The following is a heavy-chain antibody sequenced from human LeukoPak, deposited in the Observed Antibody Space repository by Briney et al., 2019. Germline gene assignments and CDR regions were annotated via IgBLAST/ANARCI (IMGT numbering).Heavy chain of an antibody. Sequence: GGSLRLSCAASGFTFSSYSMNWVRQAPGKGLEWVSSISSSSSYIYYADSVKGRFTISRDNAKNSLYLQMNSLRAEDTAVYYCARDQEQWPKYYFDYWGQGTLVTVSS. D-gene: IGHD6-19*01. V-gene: IGHV3-21*01. J-gene: IGHJ4*02. CDR2: ISSSSSYI. CDR3: ARDQEQWPKYYFDY. CDR1: GFTFSSYS.